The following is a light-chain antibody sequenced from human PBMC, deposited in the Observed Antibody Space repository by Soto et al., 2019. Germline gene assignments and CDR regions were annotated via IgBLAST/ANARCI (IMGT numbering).Light chain of an antibody. V-gene: IGKV1-5*03. CDR1: QSINNY. CDR3: QQYGNLWT. CDR2: KAS. J-gene: IGKJ1*01. Sequence: DIQLTQSPSTLSASVGDRVTISCRASQSINNYLAWYQQKPGKXPXXLIYKASTLESGVPSTFSGSGSGTDFRLTISSLQPDDFATYYCQQYGNLWTFGQGTKVDIK.